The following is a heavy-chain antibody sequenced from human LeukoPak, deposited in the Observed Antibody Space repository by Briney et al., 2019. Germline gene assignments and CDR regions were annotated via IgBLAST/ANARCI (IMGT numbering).Heavy chain of an antibody. CDR1: GFTFSSYS. J-gene: IGHJ6*03. V-gene: IGHV3-21*04. Sequence: KPGGSLRLSCAASGFTFSSYSMNWVRQAPGKGLEWVSSISSSSSYIYYADSVKGRFTISRDNSKNTLYLQMNSLRAEDTAVYYCAKAFGSSWPYYYYMDVWGKGTTVTVSS. CDR2: ISSSSSYI. CDR3: AKAFGSSWPYYYYMDV. D-gene: IGHD6-13*01.